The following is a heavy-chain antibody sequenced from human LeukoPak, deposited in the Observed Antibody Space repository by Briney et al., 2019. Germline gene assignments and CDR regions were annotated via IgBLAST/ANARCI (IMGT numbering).Heavy chain of an antibody. J-gene: IGHJ4*02. V-gene: IGHV1-69*13. D-gene: IGHD3-16*01. CDR2: IIPIFGTA. CDR3: ALPLDGPYASPPGH. CDR1: GGTFSSYA. Sequence: GASVKVSCKASGGTFSSYAINWVRQAPGQGLEWMGGIIPIFGTANYAQKFQGRVTITADESTSTAYMELSSPRSEDTAVYYCALPLDGPYASPPGHGGQGTLVTVSS.